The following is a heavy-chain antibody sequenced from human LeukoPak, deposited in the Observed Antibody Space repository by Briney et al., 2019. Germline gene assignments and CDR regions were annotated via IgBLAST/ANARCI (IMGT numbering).Heavy chain of an antibody. Sequence: ASVKVSCKASGYTFTGYYMHWVRQAPGQGLEWMGWINPNSGGTNYAQKFQGRVTMTRDTSISTAHMELSRLRSDDTAVYYCARERIAAAGMGFDYWGQGTLVTVSS. V-gene: IGHV1-2*02. CDR1: GYTFTGYY. CDR2: INPNSGGT. D-gene: IGHD6-13*01. J-gene: IGHJ4*02. CDR3: ARERIAAAGMGFDY.